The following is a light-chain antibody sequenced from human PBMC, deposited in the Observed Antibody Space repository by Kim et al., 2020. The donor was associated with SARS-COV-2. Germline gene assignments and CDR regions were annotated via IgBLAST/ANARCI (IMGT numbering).Light chain of an antibody. J-gene: IGLJ2*01. CDR1: NIGSKN. V-gene: IGLV3-9*01. Sequence: VALGKKARITCGGNNIGSKNVHWYQQKPGQAPVLVIYRDSNRPSGIPERFSGSNSGNTATLTISRAQAGDEADYYCQVWDSSTVVFGGGTQLTVL. CDR2: RDS. CDR3: QVWDSSTVV.